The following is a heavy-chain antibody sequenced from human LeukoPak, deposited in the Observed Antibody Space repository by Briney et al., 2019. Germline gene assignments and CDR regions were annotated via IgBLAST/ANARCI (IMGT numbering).Heavy chain of an antibody. CDR3: AKDQSSGSDY. J-gene: IGHJ4*02. V-gene: IGHV3-33*06. CDR2: IWYDGSNK. CDR1: GFTFSSYG. D-gene: IGHD6-19*01. Sequence: PGGSLRLSCAASGFTFSSYGMHWVRQAPDKGLEWVAVIWYDGSNKYYADSVKGRFTISRDNSKNTLYLQMNSLRAEDTAVYYCAKDQSSGSDYWGQGTLVTVSS.